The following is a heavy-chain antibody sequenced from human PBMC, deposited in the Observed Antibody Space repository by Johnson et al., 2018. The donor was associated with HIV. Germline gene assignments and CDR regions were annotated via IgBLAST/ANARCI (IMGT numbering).Heavy chain of an antibody. CDR2: IKQAGSEK. D-gene: IGHD5-18*01. CDR3: ARDRKSVNSYGLHHDAFDI. V-gene: IGHV3-7*01. CDR1: GFTLSSSA. J-gene: IGHJ3*02. Sequence: VQVVESGGGVVQPGRSLRLSCEASGFTLSSSAFHWVRQAPGKGLEWVATIKQAGSEKYYVDAVKGRFTITRDNAKTSLYLQMNSLRAEDTAVYYCARDRKSVNSYGLHHDAFDIWGQGTMVTVSS.